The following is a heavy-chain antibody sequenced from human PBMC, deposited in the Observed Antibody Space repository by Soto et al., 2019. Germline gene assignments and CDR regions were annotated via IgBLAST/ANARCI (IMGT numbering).Heavy chain of an antibody. D-gene: IGHD1-26*01. CDR3: ATSGSYYPQPEDFDY. CDR2: ISGSGGST. V-gene: IGHV3-23*01. J-gene: IGHJ4*02. Sequence: GGSLRLSCAASGFTFSSYAMSWVRQAPGKGLEWVSAISGSGGSTYYADSVKGRFTISRDNSKNTLYLQMNSLRAEDTAVYYCATSGSYYPQPEDFDYWGQGTLVTVSS. CDR1: GFTFSSYA.